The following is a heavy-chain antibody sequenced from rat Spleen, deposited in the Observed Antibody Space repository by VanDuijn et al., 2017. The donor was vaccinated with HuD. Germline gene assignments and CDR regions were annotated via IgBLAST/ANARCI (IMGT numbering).Heavy chain of an antibody. J-gene: IGHJ4*01. CDR1: GFTFSDYY. Sequence: EVQLVESGGGLVQPGRSLKLSCAASGFTFSDYYMAWVRQAPTQGLEWVASISYDGGSTYYRNSVKGRLTISRDNAKSSLYLQMDSLRSEDTATYYCTTGITMMVLITRGYVMDAWGQGASVTVSS. CDR2: ISYDGGST. D-gene: IGHD1-12*02. CDR3: TTGITMMVLITRGYVMDA. V-gene: IGHV5-20*01.